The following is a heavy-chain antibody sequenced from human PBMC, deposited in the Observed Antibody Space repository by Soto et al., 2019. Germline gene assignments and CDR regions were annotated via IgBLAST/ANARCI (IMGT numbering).Heavy chain of an antibody. V-gene: IGHV3-23*01. CDR2: IGPSGGDI. CDR1: GFTFYSYA. CDR3: ARKIFGYHPFDY. J-gene: IGHJ4*02. Sequence: LRLSCAASGFTFYSYAMAWVRQAPGKGLEWVSSIGPSGGDISYADSVKGRFSVSRDNSKNTLYLQMNTLRAEDTAVYYCARKIFGYHPFDYWGQGTLVTVSS. D-gene: IGHD3-3*01.